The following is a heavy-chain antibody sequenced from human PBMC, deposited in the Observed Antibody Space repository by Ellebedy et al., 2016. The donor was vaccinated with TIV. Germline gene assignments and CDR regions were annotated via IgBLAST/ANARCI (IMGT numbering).Heavy chain of an antibody. CDR2: IYPGDSHT. CDR3: TRGGNWFDP. CDR1: GYSFTNYW. J-gene: IGHJ5*02. V-gene: IGHV5-51*01. Sequence: GESLKISCKGSGYSFTNYWIGWVRQMPGKGLEWMALIYPGDSHTEYSPSFQGQVTISADKSNSTAYLHWSSLKASDTAMYYCTRGGNWFDPWGQGTLVTVSS.